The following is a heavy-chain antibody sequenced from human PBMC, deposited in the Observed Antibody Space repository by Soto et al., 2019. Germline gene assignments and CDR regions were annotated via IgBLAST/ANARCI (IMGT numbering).Heavy chain of an antibody. CDR1: GYSFREYG. CDR3: ARAPIYGDHDF. Sequence: ASVKVSFKASGYSFREYGVSWVRQAPGQGLEWMGWISAFTGDTQFSQKFRDTLTMTTDVSTSTAYMELRSLRSDDTAVYYCARAPIYGDHDFWGQGTLVTSPQ. D-gene: IGHD4-17*01. CDR2: ISAFTGDT. J-gene: IGHJ4*02. V-gene: IGHV1-18*01.